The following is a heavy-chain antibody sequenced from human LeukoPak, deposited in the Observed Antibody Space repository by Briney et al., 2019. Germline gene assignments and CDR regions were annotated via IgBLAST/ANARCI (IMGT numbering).Heavy chain of an antibody. CDR3: AKFGGAGIYDMGYY. V-gene: IGHV3-23*01. CDR1: GFTFSSYA. CDR2: NSGSGGRT. Sequence: GGSLRLSCAASGFTFSSYAMSWVRQATGKGLEGVSANSGSGGRTYYADSVKGRFTISRDNSTNTLYLQMNSLRAEDTAVYYCAKFGGAGIYDMGYYWGQGTLVTVSS. J-gene: IGHJ4*02. D-gene: IGHD3-16*01.